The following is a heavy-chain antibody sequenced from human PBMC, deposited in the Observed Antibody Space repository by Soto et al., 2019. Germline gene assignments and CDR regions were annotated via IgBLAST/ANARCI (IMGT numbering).Heavy chain of an antibody. Sequence: KTSETLSLTCTVSGGSISSGGYYWSRIRQHPGKGLEWIGYIYYSGSTYYNPSLKSRVTISVDTSKNQFSLKLSSVTAADTAVYYCARSSGWGWFDPWGQGTLVTVSS. CDR1: GGSISSGGYY. CDR2: IYYSGST. V-gene: IGHV4-31*03. D-gene: IGHD6-19*01. J-gene: IGHJ5*02. CDR3: ARSSGWGWFDP.